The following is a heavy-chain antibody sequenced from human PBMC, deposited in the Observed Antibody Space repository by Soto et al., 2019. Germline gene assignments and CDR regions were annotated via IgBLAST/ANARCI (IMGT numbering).Heavy chain of an antibody. Sequence: SETLSLTCTVSGGSISSYYWSWIRQPPGKGLEWIGYIYYSGSTNYNPSLKSRVTISVDTSKNQFSLKLSSVTAADTAVYYCARHVVSPRARYSSSDWFDPWGQGTLVTVSS. J-gene: IGHJ5*02. V-gene: IGHV4-59*08. D-gene: IGHD6-6*01. CDR2: IYYSGST. CDR1: GGSISSYY. CDR3: ARHVVSPRARYSSSDWFDP.